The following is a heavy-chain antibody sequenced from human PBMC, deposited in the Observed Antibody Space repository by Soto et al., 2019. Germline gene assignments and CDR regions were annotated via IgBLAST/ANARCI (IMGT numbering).Heavy chain of an antibody. CDR1: GASINNNDYY. D-gene: IGHD3-10*01. CDR3: ARMSYFYGKWYLDR. J-gene: IGHJ2*01. V-gene: IGHV4-30-4*01. Sequence: SETLSLTCTVSGASINNNDYYWSWIRQTPGKGLEWIEYGYYSGTTDYIPSRKRRLSMSMDKSQNQFTLKLNSLTSPCKPSSICARMSYFYGKWYLDRWGRGTLVTVS. CDR2: GYYSGTT.